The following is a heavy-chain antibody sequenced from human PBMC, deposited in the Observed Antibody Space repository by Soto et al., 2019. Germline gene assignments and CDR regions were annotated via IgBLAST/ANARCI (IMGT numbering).Heavy chain of an antibody. Sequence: TLSLTCNVSGGSISSGRHYWSWIRQHPGKGLEWIGYGYHDGNAYYNPSLKNRLTISVGTSKKQFSLELTSMTAADKAVHNCARVDDDYYTRRLDPWGREISVTVSS. V-gene: IGHV4-31*03. CDR1: GGSISSGRHY. J-gene: IGHJ5*02. CDR3: ARVDDDYYTRRLDP. D-gene: IGHD3-3*01. CDR2: GYHDGNA.